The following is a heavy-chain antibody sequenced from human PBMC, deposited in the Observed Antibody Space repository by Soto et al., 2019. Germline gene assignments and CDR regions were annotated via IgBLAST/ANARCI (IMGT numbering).Heavy chain of an antibody. J-gene: IGHJ4*02. Sequence: GGSLRLSCAASGFPFSSNRMHRVRQGTGKGLLGVSRIDNDGSSREYADTVKGRFTISRENAKNTLYLEMSSLRAEDTAVYYCATGSGWYSPDYWGQRTLVTVSS. CDR1: GFPFSSNR. CDR2: IDNDGSSR. D-gene: IGHD6-19*01. V-gene: IGHV3-74*01. CDR3: ATGSGWYSPDY.